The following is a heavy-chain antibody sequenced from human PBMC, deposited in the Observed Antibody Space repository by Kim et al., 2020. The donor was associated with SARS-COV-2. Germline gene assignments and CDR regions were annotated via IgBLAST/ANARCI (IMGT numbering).Heavy chain of an antibody. Sequence: GGSLRLSCAASGFTFNSYAMTWVRQPPGKGLEWISVIINSGTNTYYADSVKGRFTISRDNSKNTLYLQMDSLRVEDTAFYYCAKAATTVTRVSFDYWGQG. J-gene: IGHJ4*02. CDR3: AKAATTVTRVSFDY. D-gene: IGHD4-17*01. CDR1: GFTFNSYA. CDR2: IINSGTNT. V-gene: IGHV3-23*01.